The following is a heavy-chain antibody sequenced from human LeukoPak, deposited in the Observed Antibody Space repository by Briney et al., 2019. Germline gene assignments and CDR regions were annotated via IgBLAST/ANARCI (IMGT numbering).Heavy chain of an antibody. CDR2: ISSSGSTI. CDR1: GFTFSDYY. V-gene: IGHV3-11*04. CDR3: GRPTYYDFWSGYELVY. D-gene: IGHD3-3*01. J-gene: IGHJ4*02. Sequence: GGSLRLSCAASGFTFSDYYMSWIRQAPGKGLEWVSYISSSGSTIYYADSVKGRFTISRDNAKNSLYLQMNSLRAEDTAVYYCGRPTYYDFWSGYELVYWGQGTLVTVSS.